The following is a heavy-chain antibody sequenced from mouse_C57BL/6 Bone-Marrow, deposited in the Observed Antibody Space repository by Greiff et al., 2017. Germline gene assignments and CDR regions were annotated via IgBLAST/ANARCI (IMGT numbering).Heavy chain of an antibody. CDR1: GYSFTDYN. Sequence: VQLKESGPELVKPGASVKISCKASGYSFTDYNMNWVKQSNGKNLEWIGVINPNYGTTSYNQKFKGKATLTVDQSSSTAYMQLNSLTSEDSAVYYCARYYYGSSPYYAMDYWGQGTSVTVAS. CDR2: INPNYGTT. J-gene: IGHJ4*01. D-gene: IGHD1-1*01. CDR3: ARYYYGSSPYYAMDY. V-gene: IGHV1-39*01.